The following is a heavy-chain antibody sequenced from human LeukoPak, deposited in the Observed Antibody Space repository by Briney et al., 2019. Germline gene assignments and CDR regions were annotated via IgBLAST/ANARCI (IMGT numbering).Heavy chain of an antibody. J-gene: IGHJ4*02. V-gene: IGHV4-59*01. CDR1: GGSISSYY. Sequence: PSETLSLTCTVSGGSISSYYWSWIRQPPGKELEWIGFIFYSGTTNYNPSLKSRVTISVDTSKNQFSLKLSSVTAADTAVYYCARGGWNKFDYWGQGTLVTVSS. CDR2: IFYSGTT. CDR3: ARGGWNKFDY. D-gene: IGHD3-22*01.